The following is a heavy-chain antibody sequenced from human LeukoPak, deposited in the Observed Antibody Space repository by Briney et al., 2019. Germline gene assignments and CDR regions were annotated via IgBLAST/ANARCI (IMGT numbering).Heavy chain of an antibody. CDR3: AKDLGYYGSYYYGMDV. V-gene: IGHV3-30*18. J-gene: IGHJ6*02. D-gene: IGHD4-17*01. CDR2: ISYDGSNK. CDR1: GFTFSSYG. Sequence: GRSLRLSCAASGFTFSSYGMHWVRQAPGKGLEWVAVISYDGSNKYYADSVKGRFTISRDNSKNTLYLQMNSLRAEDSAVYYCAKDLGYYGSYYYGMDVWGQGTTVTVSS.